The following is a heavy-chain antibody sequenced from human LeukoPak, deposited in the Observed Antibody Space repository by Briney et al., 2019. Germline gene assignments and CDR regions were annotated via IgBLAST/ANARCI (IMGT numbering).Heavy chain of an antibody. CDR2: IYYSGRT. Sequence: SETLSLTCTVSGGSISSGGDYWSWVRQHPGKGLEWIGYIYYSGRTYYNPSLKSRVTISVDTSKNQFSLKLSSVTAADTAVYYCASTVDTAMVNPYCFDYWGQGTLVTVSS. D-gene: IGHD5-18*01. V-gene: IGHV4-31*03. CDR3: ASTVDTAMVNPYCFDY. J-gene: IGHJ4*02. CDR1: GGSISSGGDY.